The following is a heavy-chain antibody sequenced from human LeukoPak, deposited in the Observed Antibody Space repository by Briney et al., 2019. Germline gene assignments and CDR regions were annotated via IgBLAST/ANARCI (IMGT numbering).Heavy chain of an antibody. CDR3: AKAGSIRFDY. CDR2: ISGSGTGGRT. J-gene: IGHJ4*02. V-gene: IGHV3-23*01. Sequence: PGGSLRLSCAASGFTFSTYGMHWVRQAPGKGLEWVSGISGSGTGGRTYYADSVKGRFTISRDNSKNTLYLQMNSLRAEDTAVYYCAKAGSIRFDYWGQGTLVTVSS. CDR1: GFTFSTYG. D-gene: IGHD1-26*01.